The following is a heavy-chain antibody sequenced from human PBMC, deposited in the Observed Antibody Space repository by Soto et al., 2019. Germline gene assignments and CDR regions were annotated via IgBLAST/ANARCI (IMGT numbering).Heavy chain of an antibody. CDR3: ARDKITGLFDY. Sequence: SETLSLTCAVYGGSFSGYYWTWIRQPPGTGLGWIGEINHSGSTNYNPSLKSRVTISVDTSKNQFSLKLTSVTAADTAVYYCARDKITGLFDYWGQGTXVTVSS. V-gene: IGHV4-34*01. J-gene: IGHJ4*02. D-gene: IGHD3-10*01. CDR2: INHSGST. CDR1: GGSFSGYY.